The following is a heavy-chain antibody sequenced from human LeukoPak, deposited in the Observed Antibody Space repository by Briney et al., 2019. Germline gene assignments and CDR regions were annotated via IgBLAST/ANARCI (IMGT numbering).Heavy chain of an antibody. CDR3: ARAVGGDGSGSL. D-gene: IGHD3-10*01. J-gene: IGHJ4*02. CDR1: GDSISTYY. Sequence: PSQTLSLTCTVSGDSISTYYSSCIRQPPPGRLEWIGYIYYRVTSDYNPYLKSRVTMSVDMSTRQSSLRLRSVTAADTDVYYCARAVGGDGSGSLWGPGTLVTVSS. V-gene: IGHV4-59*01. CDR2: IYYRVTS.